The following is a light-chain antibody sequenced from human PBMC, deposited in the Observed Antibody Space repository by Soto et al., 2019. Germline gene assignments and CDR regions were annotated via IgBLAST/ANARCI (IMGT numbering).Light chain of an antibody. CDR2: ENN. Sequence: QSVLTQPPSVSAAPGQKVTISCSGSSSNIGSNYVSWYQQLPGTAPKLLMCENNERPSGIPDRFSGSKSGTSATLVITGLQTGDEADYCCGAWDTSLRAGVFGGGTKLTVL. J-gene: IGLJ2*01. CDR1: SSNIGSNY. V-gene: IGLV1-51*02. CDR3: GAWDTSLRAGV.